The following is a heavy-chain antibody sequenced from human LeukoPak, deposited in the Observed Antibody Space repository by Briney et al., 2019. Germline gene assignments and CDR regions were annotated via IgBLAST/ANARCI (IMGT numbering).Heavy chain of an antibody. J-gene: IGHJ4*02. V-gene: IGHV4-34*01. CDR2: INHSGST. D-gene: IGHD2-2*01. Sequence: SETLSLTCAVYGGSFSGYYWSWIRQPPGKGLKWIGEINHSGSTSYHPSLRSRDTIQVDPSKHQFPLNLSSVPPADTAVYYCARGVRYCSSTSCPRLLSPPPHDYWGQGTLVTVSS. CDR3: ARGVRYCSSTSCPRLLSPPPHDY. CDR1: GGSFSGYY.